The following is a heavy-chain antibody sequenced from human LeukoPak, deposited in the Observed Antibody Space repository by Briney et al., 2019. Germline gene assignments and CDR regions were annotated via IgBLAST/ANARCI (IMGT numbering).Heavy chain of an antibody. D-gene: IGHD4-17*01. CDR2: IYYSGST. CDR3: ARNLGDYPVRMDWFDP. CDR1: GVSISSSSYY. J-gene: IGHJ5*02. V-gene: IGHV4-39*01. Sequence: KPSETLSLTCTVSGVSISSSSYYWGWIRQPPGKGLEWIGSIYYSGSTYYNPSLKSRVTISVDTSKNQFSLKLSSVTAADTAVYYCARNLGDYPVRMDWFDPWGQGTLVTVSS.